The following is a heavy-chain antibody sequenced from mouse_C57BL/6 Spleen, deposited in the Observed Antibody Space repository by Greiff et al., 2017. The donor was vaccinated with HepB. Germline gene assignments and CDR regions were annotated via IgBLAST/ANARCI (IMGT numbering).Heavy chain of an antibody. Sequence: QVQLKQPGAELVRPGSSVKLSCKASGYTFTSYWMDWVKQRPGQGLEWIGNIYPSDSETHYNQKFKDKATWTVDKSSSTAYMQLSSLTSEDSAVYYCARSRLNTVVVHFDVWGTGTTVTVSS. V-gene: IGHV1-61*01. J-gene: IGHJ1*03. CDR3: ARSRLNTVVVHFDV. CDR2: IYPSDSET. CDR1: GYTFTSYW. D-gene: IGHD1-1*01.